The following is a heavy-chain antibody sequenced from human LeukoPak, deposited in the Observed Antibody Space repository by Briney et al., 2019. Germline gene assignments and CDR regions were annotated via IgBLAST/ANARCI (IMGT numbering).Heavy chain of an antibody. J-gene: IGHJ4*02. D-gene: IGHD2-2*02. CDR1: GFTFSNYG. CDR3: AKTEAPAAIRAGSDY. V-gene: IGHV3-23*01. CDR2: ISGSGSAT. Sequence: GGFLRLSCAASGFTFSNYGMSWVRQAPGKGLEWVSTISGSGSATYNAGSVKGRFTTSRDNSNNTLYLQMNSLRAEDTAVYYCAKTEAPAAIRAGSDYWGQGTLVTVSS.